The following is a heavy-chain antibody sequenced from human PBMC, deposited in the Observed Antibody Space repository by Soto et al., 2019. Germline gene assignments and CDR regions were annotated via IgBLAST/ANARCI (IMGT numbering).Heavy chain of an antibody. CDR1: GFTFSSYA. CDR2: ISGSGGST. V-gene: IGHV3-23*01. CDR3: AKPPISIFGLANSYFDS. J-gene: IGHJ4*02. Sequence: EVQLLESGGGLVQPGGSLRLSCAASGFTFSSYAMNWVRQAPGKGLQWVAGISGSGGSTHYADSVKGRFTISRDNSKNTVDLQMNSLRAEDTAVYYCAKPPISIFGLANSYFDSWGQGTLVTVSS. D-gene: IGHD3-3*01.